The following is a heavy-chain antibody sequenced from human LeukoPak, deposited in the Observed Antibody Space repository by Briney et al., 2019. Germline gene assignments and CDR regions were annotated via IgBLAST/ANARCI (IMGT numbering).Heavy chain of an antibody. CDR2: ISSSSSYI. V-gene: IGHV3-21*01. CDR1: GFTFSSYS. J-gene: IGHJ4*02. CDR3: AREVKGIVVVPAAH. Sequence: GGSLRLSCAASGFTFSSYSMNWVRQAPGKGLEWVSSISSSSSYIYYADSVKGRFTISRDNAKNSLYLQMNSLRAEDTAVYYCAREVKGIVVVPAAHWGQGTLVTVSS. D-gene: IGHD2-2*01.